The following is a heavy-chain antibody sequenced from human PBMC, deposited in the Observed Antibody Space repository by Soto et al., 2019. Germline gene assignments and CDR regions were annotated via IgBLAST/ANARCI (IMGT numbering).Heavy chain of an antibody. J-gene: IGHJ6*03. CDR3: ARLHRGYSGYDYVPIPYGDYYYYYYMDV. CDR2: IYYSGST. CDR1: GGSISSYD. Sequence: PSETLSLTCTVSGGSISSYDWSWIRQPPGKGLEWIGYIYYSGSTNYNPSLKSRVTISVDTSKNQFSLKLSSVTAADTAVYYCARLHRGYSGYDYVPIPYGDYYYYYYMDVWGKGTTVTVSS. D-gene: IGHD5-12*01. V-gene: IGHV4-59*08.